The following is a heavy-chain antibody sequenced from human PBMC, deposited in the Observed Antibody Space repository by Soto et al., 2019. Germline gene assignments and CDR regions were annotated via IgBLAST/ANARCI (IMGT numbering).Heavy chain of an antibody. CDR1: GATFSSYA. CDR2: IVPTVYTS. V-gene: IGHV1-69*14. D-gene: IGHD5-18*01. Sequence: QVQLVQSGAEVRQPASSVKVSCKTSGATFSSYAITWVRQAPGQGLEWMGGIVPTVYTSTYAQKFQGRVTITDDKFTNTVYMELSSLRSDDTDVYYCVRVLAIPGYPDNCGQGTLVTVSS. J-gene: IGHJ4*02. CDR3: VRVLAIPGYPDN.